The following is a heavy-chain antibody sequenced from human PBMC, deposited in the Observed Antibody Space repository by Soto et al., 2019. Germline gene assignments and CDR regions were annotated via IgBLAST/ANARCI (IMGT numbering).Heavy chain of an antibody. CDR2: ISTYNGDT. D-gene: IGHD5-12*01. CDR1: GYTINRSG. V-gene: IGHV1-18*01. J-gene: IGHJ6*02. Sequence: GASVKDSCKASGYTINRSGISWVRQAPGQGLEWMGCISTYNGDTNYAQTFKGRVTMTTDTSTSTVHMEVRSLRSDDTAVYYCAREGVAPYYYYGMDVWGQGTPVTVSS. CDR3: AREGVAPYYYYGMDV.